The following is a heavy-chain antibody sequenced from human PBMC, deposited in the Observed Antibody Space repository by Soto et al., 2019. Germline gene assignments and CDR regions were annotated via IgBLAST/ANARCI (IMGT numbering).Heavy chain of an antibody. CDR3: VMVDNYVTPTPQDV. CDR2: ISPYTGNT. CDR1: GYIFVNYG. J-gene: IGHJ6*02. D-gene: IGHD3-16*01. Sequence: QVQLVQSGDEVKKPGASVKVSCKASGYIFVNYGIAWVRQAPGQGLEWMGWISPYTGNTHSATKVQGRLTMTTDTSTRTAYMDLGSLTSDYTAVYYCVMVDNYVTPTPQDVWGQGTTVTVSS. V-gene: IGHV1-18*01.